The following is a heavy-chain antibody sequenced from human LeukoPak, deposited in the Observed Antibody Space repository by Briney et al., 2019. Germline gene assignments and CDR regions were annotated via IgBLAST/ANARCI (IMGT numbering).Heavy chain of an antibody. CDR2: ISSSGSTI. CDR3: AKDSISGSYSHY. J-gene: IGHJ4*02. V-gene: IGHV3-48*03. CDR1: GFTFSSYE. D-gene: IGHD1-26*01. Sequence: PGGSLRLSCAASGFTFSSYEMNWVRQAPGKGLEWVSYISSSGSTIYYADSVKGRFTISRDNSKNTLYLQMNSLRAEDTAVYYCAKDSISGSYSHYWGQGTLVTVSS.